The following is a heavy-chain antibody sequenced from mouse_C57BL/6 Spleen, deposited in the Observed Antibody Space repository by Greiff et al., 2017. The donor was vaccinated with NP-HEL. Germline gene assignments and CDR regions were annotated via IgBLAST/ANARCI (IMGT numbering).Heavy chain of an antibody. J-gene: IGHJ2*01. CDR2: IDPSDSYT. CDR3: AREKDHYYGSSFDY. CDR1: GYTFTSYW. V-gene: IGHV1-69*01. Sequence: LQQPGAELVMPGASVKLSCKASGYTFTSYWMHWVKQRPGQGLEWIGEIDPSDSYTNYNQKFKGKSTLTVDKSSSTAYMQLSSLTSEDSAVYYCAREKDHYYGSSFDYWGQGTTLTVSS. D-gene: IGHD1-1*01.